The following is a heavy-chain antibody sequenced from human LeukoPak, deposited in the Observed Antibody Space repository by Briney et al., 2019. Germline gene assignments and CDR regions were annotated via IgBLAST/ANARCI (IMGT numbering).Heavy chain of an antibody. Sequence: SETLSLTCTVSGGSISSYYWSWIRQPAGKGLEWIGRIYTSGSTNYNPSLKSRVTMSVDTSKNQFSLKLSSVTAADTAVYYCARDGLSSSGWYNYYYMDVWGKGTTVTISS. CDR1: GGSISSYY. CDR3: ARDGLSSSGWYNYYYMDV. CDR2: IYTSGST. V-gene: IGHV4-4*07. D-gene: IGHD6-19*01. J-gene: IGHJ6*03.